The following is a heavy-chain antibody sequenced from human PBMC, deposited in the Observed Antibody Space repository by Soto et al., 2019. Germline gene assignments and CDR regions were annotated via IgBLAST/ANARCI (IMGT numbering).Heavy chain of an antibody. CDR3: AHTLGLAVAGPGRFDL. Sequence: QVQLVQSGAEVKKYGSSVKVSCKASGGTFSRYAISWVRQAPGQGLEWMGGITPMFGTANYAQRFQGRATITADESTSRAYMQLSGLGSDDRAVYCCAHTLGLAVAGPGRFDLWGRGTLVTVSS. CDR1: GGTFSRYA. J-gene: IGHJ2*01. V-gene: IGHV1-69*12. D-gene: IGHD6-19*01. CDR2: ITPMFGTA.